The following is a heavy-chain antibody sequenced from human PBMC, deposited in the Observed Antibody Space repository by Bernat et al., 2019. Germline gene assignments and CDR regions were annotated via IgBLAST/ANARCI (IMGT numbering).Heavy chain of an antibody. V-gene: IGHV1-69*02. CDR3: ARGSTMVRGVIYYYYGMDV. CDR1: GGTFSSYT. Sequence: QVQLVQSGAEVKKPGSSVKVSCKASGGTFSSYTISWVRQAPGQGLEWMGRIIPILGIANYAQKFQGRVTITADKSTSTAYMELSSLRSEDTAVYYCARGSTMVRGVIYYYYGMDVWGQGTTVTVSS. CDR2: IIPILGIA. J-gene: IGHJ6*02. D-gene: IGHD3-10*01.